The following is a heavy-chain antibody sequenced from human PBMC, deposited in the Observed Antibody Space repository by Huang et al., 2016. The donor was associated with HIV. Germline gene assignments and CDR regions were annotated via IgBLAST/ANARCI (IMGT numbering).Heavy chain of an antibody. CDR2: INHSGRT. J-gene: IGHJ4*02. V-gene: IGHV4-34*01. Sequence: QVQLHQWGAGLLKPSETLSLTCAVYGGSFSGPNWTWIRQTPGKGLEWIGAINHSGRTNYSTSLKRRVTISLDTSKNQFSLRLRSVTAADTAVYYCARGRGDARGFLGLDFWGQGTLVTVSS. CDR3: ARGRGDARGFLGLDF. D-gene: IGHD3-16*01. CDR1: GGSFSGPN.